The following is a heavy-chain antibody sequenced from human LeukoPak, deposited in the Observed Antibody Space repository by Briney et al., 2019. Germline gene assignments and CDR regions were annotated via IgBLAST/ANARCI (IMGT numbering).Heavy chain of an antibody. V-gene: IGHV4-59*01. CDR2: IYYSGST. D-gene: IGHD4-17*01. CDR1: GGSICSYY. J-gene: IGHJ6*02. CDR3: ARGPTVNNYYYGMDV. Sequence: SETLSLTCTVSGGSICSYYWSWLRQPPGKGLEWIGYIYYSGSTNYNPSLKSRVTMSVDTSKKQFSLKLTSVTAADTAVYFCARGPTVNNYYYGMDVWGQGTTVTVSS.